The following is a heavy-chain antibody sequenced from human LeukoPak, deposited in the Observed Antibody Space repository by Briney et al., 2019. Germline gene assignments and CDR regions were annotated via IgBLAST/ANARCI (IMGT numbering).Heavy chain of an antibody. J-gene: IGHJ6*03. CDR1: GRSINSYY. V-gene: IGHV4-59*01. Sequence: SETLSLTCTVSGRSINSYYWSWIRQPPGKGLEWIGYINYSGSTNYNPSLKSRVTISVDTSKNQFSLKLSSVTAADTAVYYCARGYGGKALYYYYYYYMDVWGKGTTVTISS. D-gene: IGHD4-23*01. CDR2: INYSGST. CDR3: ARGYGGKALYYYYYYYMDV.